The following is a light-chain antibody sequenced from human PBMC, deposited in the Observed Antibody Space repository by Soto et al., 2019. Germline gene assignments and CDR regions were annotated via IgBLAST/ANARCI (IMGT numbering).Light chain of an antibody. CDR3: QKYNSAPH. J-gene: IGKJ4*01. V-gene: IGKV1-27*01. CDR2: AAS. Sequence: DIQMTQSPSSLSASVGDRVTITCRASQGISNYLAWYQQKPGKVPKLLIYAASTLQSGVPSRFSGSRSGTEFTLTISSLHPEEVATYYWQKYNSAPHVGGGTKVEIK. CDR1: QGISNY.